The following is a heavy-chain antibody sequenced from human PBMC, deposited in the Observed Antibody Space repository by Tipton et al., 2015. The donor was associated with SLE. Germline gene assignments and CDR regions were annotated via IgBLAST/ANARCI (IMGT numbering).Heavy chain of an antibody. Sequence: GLVKPSETLSLTCTVSGGSISSYYWSWIRQPPGKGLEWIGYIYYSGSTNYNPSLKSRVTMSVDTSKNQFSLKLSSVTAADTAVYYCARGGYGDYSVLPAFDIWGQGTMVTVSS. V-gene: IGHV4-59*01. CDR3: ARGGYGDYSVLPAFDI. J-gene: IGHJ3*02. CDR1: GGSISSYY. CDR2: IYYSGST. D-gene: IGHD4-17*01.